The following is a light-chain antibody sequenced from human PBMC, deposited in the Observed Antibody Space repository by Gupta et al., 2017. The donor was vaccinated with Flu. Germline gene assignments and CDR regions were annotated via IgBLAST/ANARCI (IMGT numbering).Light chain of an antibody. CDR1: NIGSKS. Sequence: SSVLTQPPPVSVAPGQTARPPCGGNNIGSKSVHWYQQKPGQAPVLVVYDDSDRPSGIPERFSGSNSGNTATLTISRVEAGDEADYYCQVWDSSSDAWVFGGGTKLTVL. CDR2: DDS. V-gene: IGLV3-21*02. CDR3: QVWDSSSDAWV. J-gene: IGLJ3*02.